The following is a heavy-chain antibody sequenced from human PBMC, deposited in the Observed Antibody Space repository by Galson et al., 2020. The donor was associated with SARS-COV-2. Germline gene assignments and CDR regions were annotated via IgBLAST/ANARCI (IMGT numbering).Heavy chain of an antibody. V-gene: IGHV1-3*01. CDR2: IYAGNGYT. CDR3: ARESTVSQYGSGWSIYYDPMYV. CDR1: GYTFTSFA. D-gene: IGHD6-19*01. J-gene: IGHJ6*04. Sequence: ASVKVSCKAAGYTFTSFAIHWVRQAPGQSLEWMGWIYAGNGYTKYSQKFQGRVTITRDTSASTAYMELSSLESEDTAVYYCARESTVSQYGSGWSIYYDPMYVWGKGTTVTVSS.